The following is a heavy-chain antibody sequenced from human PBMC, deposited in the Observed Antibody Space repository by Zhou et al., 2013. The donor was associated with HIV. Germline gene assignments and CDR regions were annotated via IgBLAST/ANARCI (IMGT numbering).Heavy chain of an antibody. CDR2: IISVFGTT. Sequence: QVQLVQSGAEVKKPGSSVKVSCKVSGGTFSSYAINWVRQAPGQGLEWMGRIISVFGTTNYAQKFQGRVTITADQSTSTAYMELSSLRSGDTAVYYCARASGIYDFWSGYSGYFQHWGQGTLVTVSS. V-gene: IGHV1-69*15. CDR1: GGTFSSYA. J-gene: IGHJ1*01. CDR3: ARASGIYDFWSGYSGYFQH. D-gene: IGHD3-3*01.